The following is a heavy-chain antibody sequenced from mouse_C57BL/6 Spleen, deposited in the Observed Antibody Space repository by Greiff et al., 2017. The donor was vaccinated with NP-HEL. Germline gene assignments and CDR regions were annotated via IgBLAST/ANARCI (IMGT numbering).Heavy chain of an antibody. CDR2: IYPRSGNT. J-gene: IGHJ1*03. CDR1: GYTFTSYG. D-gene: IGHD3-3*01. CDR3: ARGRYFDV. Sequence: LVESGAELARPGASVKLSCKASGYTFTSYGISWVKQRTGQGLEWIGEIYPRSGNTYYNEKFKGKATLTADKSSSTAYMELRSLTSEDSAVYFCARGRYFDVWGTGTTVTVSS. V-gene: IGHV1-81*01.